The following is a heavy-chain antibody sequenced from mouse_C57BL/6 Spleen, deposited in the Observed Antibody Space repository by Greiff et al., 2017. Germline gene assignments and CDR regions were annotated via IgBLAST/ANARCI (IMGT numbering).Heavy chain of an antibody. CDR3: ARQDYYGSSYDYAMDY. V-gene: IGHV1-55*01. D-gene: IGHD1-1*01. CDR1: GYTFTSYW. Sequence: QVQLQQPGAELVKPGASVKMSCKASGYTFTSYWITWVKQRPGQGLEWIGDIYPGSGSTNYNEKFKSKATLTVDTSSSTAYMQLSSLTSEDSAVYDCARQDYYGSSYDYAMDYWGQGTSVTVSS. J-gene: IGHJ4*01. CDR2: IYPGSGST.